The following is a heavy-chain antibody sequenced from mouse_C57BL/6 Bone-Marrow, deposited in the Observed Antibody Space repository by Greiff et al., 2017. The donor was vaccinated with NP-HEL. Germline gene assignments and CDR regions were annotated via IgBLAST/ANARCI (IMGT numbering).Heavy chain of an antibody. CDR3: ARRDYYGSSPWFAY. CDR2: INPNYGTT. CDR1: GYSFTDYN. J-gene: IGHJ3*01. D-gene: IGHD1-1*01. V-gene: IGHV1-39*01. Sequence: VKLQQSGPELVKPGASVKISCKASGYSFTDYNMNWVKQSNGKSLEWIGVINPNYGTTSYNQKFKGKATLTVDQSSSTAYMQLNSLTSEDSAVYYCARRDYYGSSPWFAYWGQGTLVTVSA.